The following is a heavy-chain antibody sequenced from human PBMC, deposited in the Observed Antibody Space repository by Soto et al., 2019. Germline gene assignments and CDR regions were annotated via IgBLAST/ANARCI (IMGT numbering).Heavy chain of an antibody. CDR1: GFTFSNYA. Sequence: GGSLRLSCAASGFTFSNYAVSWVRQAPGKGLEYVSTITGSGGSTFYVDSVKGRFTISRDNSKNTLYLQMNSLRAEDTAVYYCAKDQWVGKYFDYWGRGTLVTVSS. CDR3: AKDQWVGKYFDY. V-gene: IGHV3-23*01. D-gene: IGHD6-19*01. CDR2: ITGSGGST. J-gene: IGHJ4*02.